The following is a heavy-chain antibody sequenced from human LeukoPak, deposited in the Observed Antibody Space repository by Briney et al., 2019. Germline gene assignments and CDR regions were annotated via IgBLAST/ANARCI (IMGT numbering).Heavy chain of an antibody. CDR2: IKSKTDGGTT. J-gene: IGHJ4*02. CDR3: GYCSSTSCYAFDY. Sequence: GGSLRLSCAASGFTFSNAWMSWVRQAPGKGLEWVGRIKSKTDGGTTDYAAPVKGRFTISRDDSENTLYLQMNSLETEDTAVYYCGYCSSTSCYAFDYWGQGTLVTVSS. D-gene: IGHD2-2*01. V-gene: IGHV3-15*01. CDR1: GFTFSNAW.